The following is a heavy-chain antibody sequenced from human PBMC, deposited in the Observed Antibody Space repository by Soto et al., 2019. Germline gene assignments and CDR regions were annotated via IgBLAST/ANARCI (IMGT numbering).Heavy chain of an antibody. CDR1: GGTFSSYA. CDR3: ARVVGYSSGYYYYYGMYV. D-gene: IGHD6-19*01. J-gene: IGHJ6*02. V-gene: IGHV1-69*01. Sequence: QVQLVQSGAEVKKPGSSVKVSCKASGGTFSSYAISWVRQAPGQGLEWMGGIIPIFGTANYAQKFQGRATITADESMSTADMELSSLRSEDTAVYYCARVVGYSSGYYYYYGMYVWGQGTTVTVSS. CDR2: IIPIFGTA.